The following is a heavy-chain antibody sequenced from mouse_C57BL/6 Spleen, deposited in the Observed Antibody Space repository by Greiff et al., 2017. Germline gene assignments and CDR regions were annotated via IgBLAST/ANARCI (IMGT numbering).Heavy chain of an antibody. V-gene: IGHV3-1*01. CDR1: GYSITSGYD. CDR2: ISYSGST. D-gene: IGHD1-1*01. Sequence: EVHLVESGPGMVKPSQSLSLTCTVTGYSITSGYDWHWIRHFPGNKLEWMGYISYSGSTNYNPSLKSRISITHDTSKNHFFLKLNSVTTEDTATYYCARSHYYGSSYVFDYWGQGTTLTVSS. J-gene: IGHJ2*01. CDR3: ARSHYYGSSYVFDY.